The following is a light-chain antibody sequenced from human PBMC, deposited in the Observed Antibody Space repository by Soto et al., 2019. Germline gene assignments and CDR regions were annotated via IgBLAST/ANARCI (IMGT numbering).Light chain of an antibody. J-gene: IGKJ5*01. V-gene: IGKV3-20*01. CDR3: QHYGRSPIT. CDR2: GAS. Sequence: EIVMTQSPGTLSVSPGERATLSFRASQSVSVNLAWYQQKPGQAPRLLISGASSRATGIPDRFSGSGSATDFTLTISRLEPEDFALYYCQHYGRSPITFGQGTRLEIK. CDR1: QSVSVN.